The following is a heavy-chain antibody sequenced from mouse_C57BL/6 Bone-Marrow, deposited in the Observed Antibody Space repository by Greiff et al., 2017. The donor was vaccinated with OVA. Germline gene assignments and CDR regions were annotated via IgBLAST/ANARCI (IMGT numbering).Heavy chain of an antibody. CDR1: GYTFTSYW. V-gene: IGHV1-55*01. J-gene: IGHJ4*01. CDR3: AREGRGSSYAMDD. CDR2: IYPGSGST. Sequence: QVQLQQPGAELVKPGASVKMSCKASGYTFTSYWITWVKQRPGQGLEWIGDIYPGSGSTNYNEKFKSKATLTVDTSSSTAYMQLSSLTSEDSAVYYCAREGRGSSYAMDDWGQGTSVTVSS. D-gene: IGHD1-1*01.